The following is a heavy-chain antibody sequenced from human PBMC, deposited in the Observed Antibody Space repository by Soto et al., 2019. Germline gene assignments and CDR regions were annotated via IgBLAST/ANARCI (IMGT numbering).Heavy chain of an antibody. J-gene: IGHJ6*03. D-gene: IGHD3-3*01. V-gene: IGHV1-69*04. Sequence: GASVKVSCKASGGDFTSYTINWVRQAPGQGIEWMGRIIPVFDIPNYAQKFQGRVTITADKSTSTVYMELSSLRSEDTAVYYCARDLLNGEYDFWSGTQAYYYMDVWGKGTTVTVS. CDR1: GGDFTSYT. CDR3: ARDLLNGEYDFWSGTQAYYYMDV. CDR2: IIPVFDIP.